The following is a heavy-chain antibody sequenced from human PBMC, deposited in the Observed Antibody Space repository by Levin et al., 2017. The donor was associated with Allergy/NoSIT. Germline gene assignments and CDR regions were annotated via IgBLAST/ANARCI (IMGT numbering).Heavy chain of an antibody. J-gene: IGHJ6*02. D-gene: IGHD1-1*01. CDR2: ISYDGSNK. CDR3: AKQATQRAVNGMDL. V-gene: IGHV3-30*18. Sequence: GGSLRLSCAASGFTFSSYDMHWVRQAPGKGLEWVAVISYDGSNKYYVDSVKGRFTISRDNSRKTLYLQMNSLRLDDMAVYYCAKQATQRAVNGMDLWGQGTTVTVSS. CDR1: GFTFSSYD.